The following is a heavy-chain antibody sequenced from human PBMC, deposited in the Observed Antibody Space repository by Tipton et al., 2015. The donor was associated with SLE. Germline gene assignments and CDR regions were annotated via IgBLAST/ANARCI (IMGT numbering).Heavy chain of an antibody. CDR1: GFTFDDYG. CDR3: ARDPSGSGYYYYMDV. Sequence: SLRLSCAASGFTFDDYGMSWVRQAPGKGLEWVSSISSSSSYIYYADSVKGRFTISRDNAKNSLYLQMNSLRAEDTAVYYCARDPSGSGYYYYMDVWGKGTTVTVSS. D-gene: IGHD3-10*01. CDR2: ISSSSSYI. V-gene: IGHV3-21*01. J-gene: IGHJ6*03.